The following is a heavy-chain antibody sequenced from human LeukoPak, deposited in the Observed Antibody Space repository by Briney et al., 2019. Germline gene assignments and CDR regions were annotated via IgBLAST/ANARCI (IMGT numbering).Heavy chain of an antibody. CDR1: GFTFDDYA. J-gene: IGHJ4*02. D-gene: IGHD4-17*01. CDR3: AKDSYGDYSYYFDY. Sequence: PGGSLRLSCAASGFTFDDYAMHWVRQAPGKGLEWVSGISWNSGGIGYADSVKGRFTISRDNAKNSLYLQMNSLRAEDTALYYCAKDSYGDYSYYFDYWGQGTLVTVSS. V-gene: IGHV3-9*01. CDR2: ISWNSGGI.